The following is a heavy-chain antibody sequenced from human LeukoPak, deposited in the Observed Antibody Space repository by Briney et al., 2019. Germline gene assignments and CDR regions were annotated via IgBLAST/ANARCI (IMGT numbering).Heavy chain of an antibody. CDR1: GGSISSGDYY. CDR3: ARGREMITPGLDY. Sequence: SETLSLTCTVSGGSISSGDYYWSWIRQPPGKGLEWIGYIYYSGSTYYNPSLKSRVTISVDTSKNQFSLKLSSVTAADTAVYYCARGREMITPGLDYWGQGTLVTVSS. CDR2: IYYSGST. J-gene: IGHJ4*02. V-gene: IGHV4-30-4*01. D-gene: IGHD3-16*01.